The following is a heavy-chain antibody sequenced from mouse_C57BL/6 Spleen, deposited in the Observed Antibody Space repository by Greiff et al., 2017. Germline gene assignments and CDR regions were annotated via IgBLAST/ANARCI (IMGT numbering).Heavy chain of an antibody. CDR3: ARRWDYDGGYYFDY. Sequence: VQLQQPGAELVMPGASVKLSCKASGYTFTSYWMHWVKQRPGQGLEWIGEIDPSDSYTNYNQKFKGKSTLTVDKSSSTAYMQLSSLTSEDSAVYYGARRWDYDGGYYFDYWGQGTTLTVSS. J-gene: IGHJ2*01. V-gene: IGHV1-69*01. CDR2: IDPSDSYT. D-gene: IGHD2-4*01. CDR1: GYTFTSYW.